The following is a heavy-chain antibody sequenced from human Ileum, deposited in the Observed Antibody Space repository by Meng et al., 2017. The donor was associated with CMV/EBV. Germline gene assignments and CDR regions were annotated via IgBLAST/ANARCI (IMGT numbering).Heavy chain of an antibody. Sequence: QAQMVQSAAEVKKPGASVKVSCKASGYTFNAYHVHWVRQAPGQGLEWMGWISAYNGNTNYAQKLQGRVTMTTDTSTSTAYMELRSLRSDDTAVYYCARDRAPHDPFDYWGQGTLVTVSS. CDR3: ARDRAPHDPFDY. V-gene: IGHV1-18*04. CDR1: GYTFNAYH. D-gene: IGHD3-10*01. J-gene: IGHJ4*02. CDR2: ISAYNGNT.